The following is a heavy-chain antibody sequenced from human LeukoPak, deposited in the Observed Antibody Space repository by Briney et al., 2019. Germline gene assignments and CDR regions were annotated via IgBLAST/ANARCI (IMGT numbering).Heavy chain of an antibody. CDR2: ISYDGSNK. Sequence: GGSLRLSCAASGYTFSSYGMHWVRQAPGKGLKWVAVISYDGSNKYYADSVKGRFTISRDNSKNTLYLQMNSLRAEDTAVYYCARGGLFKYFFDYWGQGTPVTVSS. CDR1: GYTFSSYG. V-gene: IGHV3-30*03. J-gene: IGHJ4*02. CDR3: ARGGLFKYFFDY. D-gene: IGHD2-15*01.